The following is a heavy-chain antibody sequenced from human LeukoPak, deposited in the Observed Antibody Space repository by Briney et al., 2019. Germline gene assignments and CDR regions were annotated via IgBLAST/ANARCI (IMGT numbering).Heavy chain of an antibody. V-gene: IGHV3-66*01. CDR1: GFTVGSNY. CDR2: IYSGGST. J-gene: IGHJ4*02. Sequence: PGGSLRLSCAASGFTVGSNYMSWVRQAPGKGLEWVSVIYSGGSTYYADSVKGRFTISRDNSKNALYLQMNSLRAEDTAVYYCARDAHFSSSWYDFDYWGQGTLVTVSS. CDR3: ARDAHFSSSWYDFDY. D-gene: IGHD6-13*01.